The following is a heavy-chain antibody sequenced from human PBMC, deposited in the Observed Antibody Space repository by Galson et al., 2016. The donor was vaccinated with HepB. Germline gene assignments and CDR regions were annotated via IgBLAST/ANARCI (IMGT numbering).Heavy chain of an antibody. V-gene: IGHV7-4-1*02. CDR3: ARDMGYCSTTSCYVTAFDM. J-gene: IGHJ3*02. CDR1: GYTVTTYA. Sequence: SVKVSCKASGYTVTTYAMNWVRQAPGQGLEWMGWINTNTGKSTYAQGFTGRFVFSLDTSVSTVYLQISGLKAEDTALYYCARDMGYCSTTSCYVTAFDMWGQGTMITVSA. D-gene: IGHD2-2*01. CDR2: INTNTGKS.